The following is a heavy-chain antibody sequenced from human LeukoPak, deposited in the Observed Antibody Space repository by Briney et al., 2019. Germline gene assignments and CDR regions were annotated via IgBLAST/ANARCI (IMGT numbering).Heavy chain of an antibody. D-gene: IGHD3-22*01. CDR2: ISSSGSAI. V-gene: IGHV3-48*03. CDR1: GFTFSSYE. Sequence: GGSLRLSCAASGFTFSSYEMNWVRQAPGKGLEWLSYISSSGSAIYYADSVKGRFTISRDNAKNSLYLQMNSLRADDTAVYYCAKGGYFYDSSDAYWGQGTLVTVSS. J-gene: IGHJ4*02. CDR3: AKGGYFYDSSDAY.